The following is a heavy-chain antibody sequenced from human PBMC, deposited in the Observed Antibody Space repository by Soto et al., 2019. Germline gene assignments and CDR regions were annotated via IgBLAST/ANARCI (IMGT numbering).Heavy chain of an antibody. CDR1: GGSFSGYY. D-gene: IGHD6-19*01. CDR3: ARSSLAVDGFDY. Sequence: SETLSLTCAVYGGSFSGYYWSWIRQPPGKGLEWIGEINHSGSTNYNPSLKSRVTISVDTPKNQFSLKLSSVTAADTAVYYCARSSLAVDGFDYWGQGTLVTVSS. CDR2: INHSGST. V-gene: IGHV4-34*01. J-gene: IGHJ4*02.